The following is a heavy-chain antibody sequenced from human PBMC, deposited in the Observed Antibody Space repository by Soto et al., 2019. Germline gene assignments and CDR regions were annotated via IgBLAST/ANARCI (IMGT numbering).Heavy chain of an antibody. CDR3: AKDGTDCSGGSCFPN. Sequence: PGGSLRLSCAASGFTFSSYGMHWVRQAPGKGLEWVAVISYDGSNKYYADSVKGRFTISRDNSKNTLYLQMNSLRAEDTAVYYCAKDGTDCSGGSCFPNWGQGTLVTVSS. V-gene: IGHV3-30*18. J-gene: IGHJ4*02. D-gene: IGHD2-15*01. CDR1: GFTFSSYG. CDR2: ISYDGSNK.